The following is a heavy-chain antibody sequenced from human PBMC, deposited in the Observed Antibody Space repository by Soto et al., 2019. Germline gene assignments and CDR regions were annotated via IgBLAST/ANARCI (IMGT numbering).Heavy chain of an antibody. CDR1: GGTFKYFV. V-gene: IGHV1-69*13. CDR3: ARAIYDDVVVPEPHYFDF. J-gene: IGHJ4*02. D-gene: IGHD3-16*01. CDR2: ILPLYGTT. Sequence: GASVKVSCKASGGTFKYFVINWVRQAPGQGLEWMGGILPLYGTTSYAQNLQGRVTITADGSASTVYMELRSLKSEDTAIYFCARAIYDDVVVPEPHYFDFWGQGTLVTVSS.